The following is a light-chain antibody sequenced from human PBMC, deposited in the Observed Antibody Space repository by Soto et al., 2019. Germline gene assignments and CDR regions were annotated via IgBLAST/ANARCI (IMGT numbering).Light chain of an antibody. CDR3: QQYGGSPWT. Sequence: DTVLTQSPGTLSLSPGETATLPCSASHSVSSTFLAWYQQKPGQAPTLLIYDADTRATGIPDRFSGSGSGTDFTLTISRLEPEDFAVYYCQQYGGSPWTFGQGTKVDIK. CDR1: HSVSSTF. CDR2: DAD. V-gene: IGKV3-20*01. J-gene: IGKJ1*01.